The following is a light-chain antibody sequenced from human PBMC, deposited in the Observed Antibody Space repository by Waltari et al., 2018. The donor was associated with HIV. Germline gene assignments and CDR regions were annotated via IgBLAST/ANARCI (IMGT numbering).Light chain of an antibody. CDR3: QQYGSSPRT. CDR2: GAS. Sequence: IVLTQSPGTLSLSPGDRATPPCRASQAVTRGYLAWYQQKPGQAPRLLISGASSRATGIPARFSGSGSGTDFTLTISRLEPEDFAVYYCQQYGSSPRTFGQGTKLEIK. CDR1: QAVTRGY. V-gene: IGKV3-20*01. J-gene: IGKJ2*01.